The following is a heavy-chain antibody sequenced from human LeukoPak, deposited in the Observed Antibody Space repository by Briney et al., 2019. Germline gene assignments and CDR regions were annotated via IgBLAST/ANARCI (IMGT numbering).Heavy chain of an antibody. CDR2: ISYDGSNK. CDR1: GFTFSSYA. CDR3: ARDHSGYCSGGSCYGRAYYYYGMDV. J-gene: IGHJ6*02. Sequence: PGGSLRLSCAASGFTFSSYAMHWVRQAPGKGLEWVAVISYDGSNKYYADSVKGRFTISRDNSKNTLYLQMNSLRAEDTAVYYCARDHSGYCSGGSCYGRAYYYYGMDVWGRGTTVTVSS. D-gene: IGHD2-15*01. V-gene: IGHV3-30-3*01.